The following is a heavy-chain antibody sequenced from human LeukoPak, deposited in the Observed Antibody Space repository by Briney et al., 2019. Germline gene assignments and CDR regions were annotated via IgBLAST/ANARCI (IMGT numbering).Heavy chain of an antibody. CDR1: GGSISTYY. J-gene: IGHJ6*03. CDR3: ARDRYYDSGGRSRYYYMDV. CDR2: IYYTGST. D-gene: IGHD3-22*01. V-gene: IGHV4-59*01. Sequence: SETLSLTCTLSGGSISTYYWSWVRQPPGKGLEWIGYIYYTGSTNYNPSLKSRVTISVDTSKNQFSLKLSSVTAADTAVYYCARDRYYDSGGRSRYYYMDVWGKGTTVTVSS.